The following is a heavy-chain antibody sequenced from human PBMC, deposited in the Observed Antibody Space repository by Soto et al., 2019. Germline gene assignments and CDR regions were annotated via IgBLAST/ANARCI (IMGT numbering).Heavy chain of an antibody. Sequence: PGGSLRLSCAASGFTFSRYAMSWVRQAPGKGLEWVSSISNTAADTYYADSVKGRFTVSRDNSKNIVFLQMNSLRADDTALYYCAKDHFTGNGLYDAFDIWGRGTMVT. J-gene: IGHJ3*02. CDR3: AKDHFTGNGLYDAFDI. CDR1: GFTFSRYA. CDR2: ISNTAADT. D-gene: IGHD2-2*02. V-gene: IGHV3-23*01.